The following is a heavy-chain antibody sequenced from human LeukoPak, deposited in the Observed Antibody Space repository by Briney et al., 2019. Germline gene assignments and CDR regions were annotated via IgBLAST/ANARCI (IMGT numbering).Heavy chain of an antibody. CDR2: ISAYNGNT. D-gene: IGHD5-18*01. CDR1: GYTFTSYG. CDR3: ARAAITWIQLGQRGDY. V-gene: IGHV1-18*01. Sequence: GASVKLSCTASGYTFTSYGISWVRQAPGQGLEWMGLISAYNGNTNYAQTLQGRFTITTDNSTSTAYMEMNSLRADDTALYYFARAAITWIQLGQRGDYWGQGTLVTVSS. J-gene: IGHJ4*02.